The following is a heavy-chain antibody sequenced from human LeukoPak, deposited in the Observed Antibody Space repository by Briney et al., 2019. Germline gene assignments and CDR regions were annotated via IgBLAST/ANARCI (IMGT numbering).Heavy chain of an antibody. D-gene: IGHD2-2*01. CDR3: AKAAVPAAVDY. CDR1: GFTFSSYG. J-gene: IGHJ4*02. CDR2: ISYDGSNK. Sequence: QPGGSLRLSCAASGFTFSSYGMPWVRQAPGKGLEWVAVISYDGSNKYYADSVKSRFTISRDNSKNTLYLQMNSLRAEDTAVYYCAKAAVPAAVDYWGQGTLVTVSS. V-gene: IGHV3-30*18.